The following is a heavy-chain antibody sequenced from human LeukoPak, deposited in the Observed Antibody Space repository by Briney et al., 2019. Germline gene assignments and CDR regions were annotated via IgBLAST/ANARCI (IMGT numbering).Heavy chain of an antibody. J-gene: IGHJ4*02. Sequence: SETLSLTCTVSGGSISSGGYYWSWIRQPPGKGLEWIGYIYHSGSTYYNPSLKSRDTMSVDTSKNQFSLKLSSVTAADTAVYYCAREVWSGYSVVFDYWGQGTLVTVSS. CDR2: IYHSGST. CDR1: GGSISSGGYY. CDR3: AREVWSGYSVVFDY. V-gene: IGHV4-30-2*01. D-gene: IGHD3-3*01.